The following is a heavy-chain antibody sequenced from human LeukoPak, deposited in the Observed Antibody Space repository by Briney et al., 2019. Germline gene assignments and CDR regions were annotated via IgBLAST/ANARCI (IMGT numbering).Heavy chain of an antibody. V-gene: IGHV1-8*01. Sequence: ASVKVSCKASGYTFTSYDINWVRQATGQGLEWMGWMNPNSGNTGYAQKFQGRVTMTRNTSISTAYMELSSPRSEDTAVYYCARWSEWMDQLGRRGFDYWGQGTLVTVSS. D-gene: IGHD2-2*01. CDR2: MNPNSGNT. CDR3: ARWSEWMDQLGRRGFDY. J-gene: IGHJ4*02. CDR1: GYTFTSYD.